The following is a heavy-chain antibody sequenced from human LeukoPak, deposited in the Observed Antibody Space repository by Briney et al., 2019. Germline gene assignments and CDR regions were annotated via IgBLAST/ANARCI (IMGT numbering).Heavy chain of an antibody. CDR3: ARAGSMHSSGWYSFY. CDR2: IKQDGSEK. D-gene: IGHD6-19*01. J-gene: IGHJ4*02. Sequence: PGGSLRLSCAASGFTFSSYWMSWVRQAPGKGLEWVANIKQDGSEKYYVDSVKGRFTISRDNAKNSLYLQMNSLRAEDTAVYYCARAGSMHSSGWYSFYWGQGTLVTVSS. V-gene: IGHV3-7*01. CDR1: GFTFSSYW.